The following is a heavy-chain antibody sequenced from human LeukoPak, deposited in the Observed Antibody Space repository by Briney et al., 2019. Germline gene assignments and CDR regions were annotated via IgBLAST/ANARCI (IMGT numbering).Heavy chain of an antibody. CDR2: ISGSGGST. CDR3: ATLPTYGDYEGSYFDY. J-gene: IGHJ4*02. V-gene: IGHV3-23*01. D-gene: IGHD4-17*01. Sequence: GGSLRLSCGASGFTFTSSAMSWVRQAPGKGLEWVSAISGSGGSTYYADSVKGRFTISRDNSKNTLYLQMNSLRAEDTAVYYCATLPTYGDYEGSYFDYWGQGTLVTVSS. CDR1: GFTFTSSA.